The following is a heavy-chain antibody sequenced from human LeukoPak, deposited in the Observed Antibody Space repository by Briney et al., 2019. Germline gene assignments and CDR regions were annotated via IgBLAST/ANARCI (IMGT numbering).Heavy chain of an antibody. V-gene: IGHV1-69*06. CDR2: IIPIFGTT. CDR1: GGTFSSYA. CDR3: ARVQKYYYDSSGYY. D-gene: IGHD3-22*01. Sequence: SVKVSCKASGGTFSSYAISWVRQAPGQGLEWMGGIIPIFGTTNYAQKFQGRVTITADKSTSAVYMELSSLRSEDTAVYYCARVQKYYYDSSGYYWGQGTLVTVSS. J-gene: IGHJ4*02.